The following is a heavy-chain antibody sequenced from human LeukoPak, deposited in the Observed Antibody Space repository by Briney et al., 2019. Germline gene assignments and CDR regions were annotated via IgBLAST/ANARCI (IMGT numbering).Heavy chain of an antibody. D-gene: IGHD3-10*01. Sequence: PSETLSLTCAVYGGSFSGYYWNWIRQPPGKGLEWIGEINHSGRTNYNPSLKSRVTISVDTSKKQFSLKLSSVTAADTAVYYCARGVDYYGVWGQGTLVTVSS. CDR2: INHSGRT. CDR1: GGSFSGYY. V-gene: IGHV4-34*01. CDR3: ARGVDYYGV. J-gene: IGHJ4*02.